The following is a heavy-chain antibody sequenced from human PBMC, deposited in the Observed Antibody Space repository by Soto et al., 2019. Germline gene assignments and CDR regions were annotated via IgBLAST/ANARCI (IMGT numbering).Heavy chain of an antibody. Sequence: ASVKVSCKVSGYTLTELSMHWVRQAPGKGLEWMGGFDPEDGETIYAQKFQGRVTMTEDKSTGTAYMELSSLRSEDTAVYYCARGSYGSGSYYKYYYYYGMDVWGQGTTVTVSS. V-gene: IGHV1-24*01. CDR2: FDPEDGET. CDR3: ARGSYGSGSYYKYYYYYGMDV. CDR1: GYTLTELS. D-gene: IGHD3-10*01. J-gene: IGHJ6*02.